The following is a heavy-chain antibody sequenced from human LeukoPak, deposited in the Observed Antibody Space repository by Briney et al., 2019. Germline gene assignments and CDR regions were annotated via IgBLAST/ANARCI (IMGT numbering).Heavy chain of an antibody. CDR1: GGSISSYY. CDR2: ISYGGTT. J-gene: IGHJ4*02. Sequence: PSETLSLTCTVSGGSISSYYWSWIRQPPGKGLEWIGSISYGGTTYFNPSLQSRVTISVDTSKNQFSLNLGSVTAADTALYYCARHGHGAKFDYWGQGTLVTVSS. CDR3: ARHGHGAKFDY. V-gene: IGHV4-39*01. D-gene: IGHD4-17*01.